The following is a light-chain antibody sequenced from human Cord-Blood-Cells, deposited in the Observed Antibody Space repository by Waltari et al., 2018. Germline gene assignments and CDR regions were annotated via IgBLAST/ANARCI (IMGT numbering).Light chain of an antibody. Sequence: QSALTKPASVSGSPGQSITISCTGTSSDVGGYNYVFWYQQHPGKAPKLMIYDVRNRPSGVSNRFSCSKSGNTASLTISGLQAEDEADYYCSSYTSSSTLVFGGGTKLTVL. J-gene: IGLJ3*02. CDR1: SSDVGGYNY. CDR3: SSYTSSSTLV. V-gene: IGLV2-14*01. CDR2: DVR.